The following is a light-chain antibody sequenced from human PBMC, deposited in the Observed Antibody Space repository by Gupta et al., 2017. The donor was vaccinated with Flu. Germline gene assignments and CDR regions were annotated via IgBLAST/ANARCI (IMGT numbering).Light chain of an antibody. CDR3: SSDTSSSTVV. Sequence: PAPTQTASVSGYPGQSITISCTEPSSDLGGYNLVPRYQRHPSRAPNLMIYEVSKRPSGVADRFSGSKSANTSSLTISGRQAEDEADYYCSSDTSSSTVVFGGGTNLTVL. V-gene: IGLV2-14*01. CDR1: SSDLGGYNL. J-gene: IGLJ2*01. CDR2: EVS.